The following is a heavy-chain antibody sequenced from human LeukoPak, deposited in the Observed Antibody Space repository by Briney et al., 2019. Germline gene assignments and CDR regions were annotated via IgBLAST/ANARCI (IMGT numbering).Heavy chain of an antibody. Sequence: SQTLSLTCAVSGGSISSGGYSWSWIRQPPGKGLEWIGYIYHSGSTYYNPSLKSRVAISVDRSKNQFSLKLSSVTAADTAVYYCARSFSGDYPDYWGQGTLVTVSS. CDR3: ARSFSGDYPDY. V-gene: IGHV4-30-2*01. J-gene: IGHJ4*02. CDR1: GGSISSGGYS. D-gene: IGHD4-17*01. CDR2: IYHSGST.